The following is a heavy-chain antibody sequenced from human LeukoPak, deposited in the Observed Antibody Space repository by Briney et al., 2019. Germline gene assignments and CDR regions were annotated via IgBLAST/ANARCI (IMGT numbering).Heavy chain of an antibody. CDR1: GDSVSSNSAA. CDR3: ARNTPGSSFSSGWNWFDP. V-gene: IGHV6-1*01. Sequence: SQTLSLTCAISGDSVSSNSAAWSWIRQSPSRGLEWLGRTYYRSKWYNDYAVSVKSRITINPDTSKNQFSLQLNSVTPEDTAVYYCARNTPGSSFSSGWNWFDPWGQGTLVTVSS. D-gene: IGHD6-19*01. CDR2: TYYRSKWYN. J-gene: IGHJ5*02.